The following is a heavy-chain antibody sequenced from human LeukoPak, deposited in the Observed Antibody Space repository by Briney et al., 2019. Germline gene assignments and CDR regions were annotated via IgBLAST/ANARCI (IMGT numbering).Heavy chain of an antibody. Sequence: ASVKVSCKASGYTFTGHYMHWVRQAPGQGLEWMGWINPNSGGTNYAQKFQGRVTMTRDTSISTAYMELSRLRSDDTAVYYCARDGYNLPPYYFDYWGQGTLVTVSS. V-gene: IGHV1-2*02. CDR2: INPNSGGT. CDR3: ARDGYNLPPYYFDY. D-gene: IGHD5-24*01. J-gene: IGHJ4*02. CDR1: GYTFTGHY.